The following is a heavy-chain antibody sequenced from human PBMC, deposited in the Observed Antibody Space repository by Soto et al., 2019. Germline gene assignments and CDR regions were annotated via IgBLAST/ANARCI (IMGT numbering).Heavy chain of an antibody. CDR1: GFTFSSYG. J-gene: IGHJ3*02. V-gene: IGHV3-30*18. CDR2: ISYDGSNK. Sequence: QVQLVESGGGVVQPGRSLRLSCAASGFTFSSYGMHWVRQAPGKGLEWVAVISYDGSNKYYADSVKGRFTISRDNSKNTLYLQMTSLRAEDTVVYYYAKFLGDPPNGSIRAFDIWGQGTMVTVSS. CDR3: AKFLGDPPNGSIRAFDI. D-gene: IGHD3-16*01.